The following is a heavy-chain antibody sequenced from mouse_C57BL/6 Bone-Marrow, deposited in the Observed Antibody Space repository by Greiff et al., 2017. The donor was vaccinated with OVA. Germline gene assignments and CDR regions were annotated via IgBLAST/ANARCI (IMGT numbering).Heavy chain of an antibody. CDR1: GFNIKDDY. D-gene: IGHD1-1*01. V-gene: IGHV14-4*01. CDR3: KYEGYYDGSADYYAMDY. J-gene: IGHJ4*01. CDR2: IDPENGDT. Sequence: EVQLQQSGAELVRPGASVKLSCTASGFNIKDDYMHWVKQRPEQGLEWIGWIDPENGDTEYAPKFQGKATMTADTSSNTAYLQLSSLTSEDTALFYGKYEGYYDGSADYYAMDYWGQGTSVTVSS.